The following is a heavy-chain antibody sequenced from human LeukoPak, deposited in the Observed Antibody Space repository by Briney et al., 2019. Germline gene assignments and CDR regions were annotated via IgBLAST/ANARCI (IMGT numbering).Heavy chain of an antibody. Sequence: PGTSLRLSCAASGFTFSSNSMNWVRQAPGKGLEWVSYLSSSTNIIYYADSVKGRFTISRDNAKNSLYLQMNSLRDEDTAVYYCARGGGDCSWMNWFDPWGQGTLVTVSS. D-gene: IGHD2-21*01. CDR3: ARGGGDCSWMNWFDP. CDR1: GFTFSSNS. CDR2: LSSSTNII. V-gene: IGHV3-48*02. J-gene: IGHJ5*02.